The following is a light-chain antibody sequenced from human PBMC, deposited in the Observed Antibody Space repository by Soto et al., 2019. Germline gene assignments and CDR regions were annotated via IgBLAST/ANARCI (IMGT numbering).Light chain of an antibody. V-gene: IGKV3-11*01. CDR2: DAS. Sequence: EIVLTQSPATLSLSPGERATLSCRASQSVSSYLAWYQQKPGQAPRLLVYDASNRATGIPVRVSGSGSGTDFTLTISSLEPEDFAVYYCQERSDWYAFGQGTKLELK. J-gene: IGKJ2*01. CDR3: QERSDWYA. CDR1: QSVSSY.